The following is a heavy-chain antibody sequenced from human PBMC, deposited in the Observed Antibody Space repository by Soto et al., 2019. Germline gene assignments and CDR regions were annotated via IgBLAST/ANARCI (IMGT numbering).Heavy chain of an antibody. CDR3: AKERMEQYQLLPFFDY. D-gene: IGHD2-2*01. CDR2: ISFDGSNK. V-gene: IGHV3-30*18. Sequence: WGSLRLSCAASGLTFGNSGMPGVRQAPGKGLEWVAVISFDGSNKYYADSVRGRFTISRDNSKNTLYLQMDSLRAEDTAVYYCAKERMEQYQLLPFFDYWGQGTLVTVSS. J-gene: IGHJ4*02. CDR1: GLTFGNSG.